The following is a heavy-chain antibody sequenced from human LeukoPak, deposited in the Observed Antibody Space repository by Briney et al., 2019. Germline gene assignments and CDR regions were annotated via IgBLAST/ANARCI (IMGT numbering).Heavy chain of an antibody. V-gene: IGHV4-39*07. CDR1: GGSISSSSYY. Sequence: SETLSLTCTVSGGSISSSSYYWGWIRQPPGKGLEWIGSIYYSGSTYYNPSLKSRVTISVDTSKNQFSLKLSSVTAADTAVYHCARTTIFPYFDYWGQGTLVTVSS. D-gene: IGHD3-9*01. CDR2: IYYSGST. J-gene: IGHJ4*02. CDR3: ARTTIFPYFDY.